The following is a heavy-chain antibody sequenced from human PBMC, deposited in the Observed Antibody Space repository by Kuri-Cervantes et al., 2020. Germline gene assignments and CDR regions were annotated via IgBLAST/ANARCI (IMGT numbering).Heavy chain of an antibody. Sequence: SLKISCAASGFTFSSYAMHWVRQAPGKGLEWVAVISYDGSNKYYADSVKGRFTISRDNSKNTLYLQMNSLRAEDTAVYYCARGEYKPVSGLVSSFGYWGQGTLVTVSS. V-gene: IGHV3-30-3*01. J-gene: IGHJ4*02. CDR1: GFTFSSYA. D-gene: IGHD2-2*01. CDR3: ARGEYKPVSGLVSSFGY. CDR2: ISYDGSNK.